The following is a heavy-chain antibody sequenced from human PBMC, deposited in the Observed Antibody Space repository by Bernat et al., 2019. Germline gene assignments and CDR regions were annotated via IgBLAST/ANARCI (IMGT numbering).Heavy chain of an antibody. J-gene: IGHJ4*02. CDR1: GFTVSSNY. Sequence: EVQLVESGGGLVQPGGSLRLSCAASGFTVSSNYMSWVRQAPGKGLEWVSVIYSGGDTYYADSVKGRFTISRDSSKNTLYLQMNSLRAEDTAVYYCARLPSGSYYLNYFDYWGQGTLVTVSS. V-gene: IGHV3-66*04. CDR3: ARLPSGSYYLNYFDY. D-gene: IGHD1-26*01. CDR2: IYSGGDT.